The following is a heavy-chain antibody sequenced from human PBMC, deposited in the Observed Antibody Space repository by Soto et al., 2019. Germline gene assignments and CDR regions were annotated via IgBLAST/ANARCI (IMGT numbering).Heavy chain of an antibody. J-gene: IGHJ3*02. CDR2: IYPGDSDT. V-gene: IGHV5-51*01. Sequence: GESLKISCKGSGYSFTSYWIGWVRQMPGKGLEWMGIIYPGDSDTRYSPSFQGQVTISADKSISTAYLQWSSLKASDTAMYYCAASPYSSSSPPWHAFDIWGQGTMVTVSS. CDR1: GYSFTSYW. D-gene: IGHD6-6*01. CDR3: AASPYSSSSPPWHAFDI.